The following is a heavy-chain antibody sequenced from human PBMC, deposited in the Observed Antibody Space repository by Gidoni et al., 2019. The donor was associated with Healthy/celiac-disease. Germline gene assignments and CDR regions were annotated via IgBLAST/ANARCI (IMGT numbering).Heavy chain of an antibody. V-gene: IGHV4-34*01. CDR1: GGSFSGYY. CDR2: INHSGST. CDR3: ARGDDYGDYDDY. D-gene: IGHD4-17*01. J-gene: IGHJ4*02. Sequence: QVQLQQWGAGLLKPSETLSLTCAVYGGSFSGYYWSWIRQPPGKGLEWSGEINHSGSTNYNPSLKSRVTISVDTSKNQFSLKLSSVTAADTAVYYCARGDDYGDYDDYWGQGTLVTVSS.